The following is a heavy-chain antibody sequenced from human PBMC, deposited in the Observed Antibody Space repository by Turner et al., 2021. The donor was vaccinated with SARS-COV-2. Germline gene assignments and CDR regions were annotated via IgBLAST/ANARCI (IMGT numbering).Heavy chain of an antibody. Sequence: QVQLQESGPGLVKPSETLSLTCTVSGGSISSYYWRWIRQPPGKGLEWIGYIYYSGSTNYNPSLKSRVTISVDTSKNQFSLKLSSVTAADTAVYYCASYYYDSSGYHYAFDYWGQGTLVTVSS. V-gene: IGHV4-59*01. CDR2: IYYSGST. CDR3: ASYYYDSSGYHYAFDY. CDR1: GGSISSYY. D-gene: IGHD3-22*01. J-gene: IGHJ4*02.